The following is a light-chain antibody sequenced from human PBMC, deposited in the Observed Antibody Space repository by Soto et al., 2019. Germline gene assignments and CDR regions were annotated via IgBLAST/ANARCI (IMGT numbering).Light chain of an antibody. V-gene: IGLV1-47*01. Sequence: QSVLTQPPSASGTPGQRVTISCSGSDSSIGGNYVCWYQQLPGTAPQLLIYNNNQRPSGVPDRFSGSKSGTSGSLAISGLRSEDEADYYCAAWDDSLSGVLFGAGTKVTVL. J-gene: IGLJ2*01. CDR3: AAWDDSLSGVL. CDR2: NNN. CDR1: DSSIGGNY.